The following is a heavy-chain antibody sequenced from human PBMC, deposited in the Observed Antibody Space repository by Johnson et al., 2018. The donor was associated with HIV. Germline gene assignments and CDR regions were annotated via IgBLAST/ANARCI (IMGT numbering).Heavy chain of an antibody. J-gene: IGHJ3*02. V-gene: IGHV3-73*01. CDR1: GFTFSGSA. CDR3: SKFVGYCSGGGCYTPGDI. D-gene: IGHD2-15*01. Sequence: VQLVESGGGLVQPGGSLKLACAASGFTFSGSALHWVRQASGNGLEWIGHIRSKTNTYATEYAASVKGRFTIPRDDSQNTAYLQMNSLKTEDTAVYYCSKFVGYCSGGGCYTPGDIGGQGTMVTVSS. CDR2: IRSKTNTYAT.